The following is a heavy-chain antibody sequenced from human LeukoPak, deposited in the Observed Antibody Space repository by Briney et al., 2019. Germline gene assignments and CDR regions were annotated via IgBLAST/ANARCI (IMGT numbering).Heavy chain of an antibody. J-gene: IGHJ4*02. V-gene: IGHV3-21*01. CDR3: ARDTAAAGTFDY. Sequence: GGSLRLSCAASGFTFSSYSMNWVRQAPGKGLEWVSSISSSSSYIYYADSVKGRFTISRDNAKNSLYLQMNSLRAEDTAVYYCARDTAAAGTFDYWGQGTLVTVSS. CDR1: GFTFSSYS. D-gene: IGHD6-13*01. CDR2: ISSSSSYI.